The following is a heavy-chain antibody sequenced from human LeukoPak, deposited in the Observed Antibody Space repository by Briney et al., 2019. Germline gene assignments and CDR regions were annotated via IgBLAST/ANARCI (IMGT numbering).Heavy chain of an antibody. CDR1: GFTFSSYG. CDR3: ARDIHSVAFDI. J-gene: IGHJ3*02. Sequence: GGSLRLSCAASGFTFSSYGMSWVRQAPGKGLEWVSYISSSGSTIYYADSVKGRFTISRDNAKRSVYLQMNSLGVEDTAVYYCARDIHSVAFDIWGQGTMVTVSS. CDR2: ISSSGSTI. V-gene: IGHV3-48*04.